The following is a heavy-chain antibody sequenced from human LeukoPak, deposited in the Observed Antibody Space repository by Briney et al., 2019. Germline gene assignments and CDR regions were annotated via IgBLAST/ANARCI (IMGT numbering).Heavy chain of an antibody. V-gene: IGHV1-2*02. CDR1: GYTFTGYY. J-gene: IGHJ6*02. CDR2: INPNSGGT. Sequence: ASVKVSCKASGYTFTGYYMHWVRQAPGQGLEWMGWINPNSGGTNYAQKFQGRVTMTRDTSISTAYMELSRLRSDDTAVYYCARSRGSGYDPPYYYYGMDVWGQGTTVTVSS. D-gene: IGHD5-12*01. CDR3: ARSRGSGYDPPYYYYGMDV.